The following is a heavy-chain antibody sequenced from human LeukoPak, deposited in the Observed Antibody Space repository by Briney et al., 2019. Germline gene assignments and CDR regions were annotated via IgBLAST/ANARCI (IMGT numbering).Heavy chain of an antibody. CDR3: AKDSITGPFDY. CDR2: ISYDGSNK. V-gene: IGHV3-30*18. Sequence: GGSLRLSCAASGSTFSSYGMHWVRQAPGKGLEWVAVISYDGSNKYYADSVKGRFTISRDNSKNTLYLQMNSLRAEDTAVYYCAKDSITGPFDYWGQGTLVTVSS. J-gene: IGHJ4*02. D-gene: IGHD1-20*01. CDR1: GSTFSSYG.